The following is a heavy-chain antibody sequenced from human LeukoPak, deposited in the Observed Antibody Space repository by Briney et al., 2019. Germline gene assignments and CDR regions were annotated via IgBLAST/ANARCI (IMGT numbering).Heavy chain of an antibody. CDR2: IYTSGST. V-gene: IGHV4-61*02. CDR3: AKISDQKTLWGPTY. Sequence: SETLSLTCTVSGGSISSGSYYWSWIRQPAGKGLEWIGRIYTSGSTNYNPSLKSRVTISVDTSKNQFSLKLSSVTAADTAVYYCAKISDQKTLWGPTYWGQGTLVTVSS. CDR1: GGSISSGSYY. J-gene: IGHJ4*02. D-gene: IGHD3-16*01.